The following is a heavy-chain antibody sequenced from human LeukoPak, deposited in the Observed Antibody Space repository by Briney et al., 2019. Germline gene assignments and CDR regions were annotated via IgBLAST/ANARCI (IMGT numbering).Heavy chain of an antibody. CDR3: ARGTLNIPGEHGAFDY. D-gene: IGHD1-14*01. V-gene: IGHV3-48*03. CDR2: ISSSGSTI. Sequence: PGGSLRLSCAASGFTFSSYEMNWVRQAPGKGLEWVSYISSSGSTIYHADSVKGRFTISRDNAKNSLYLQMNSLRAEDTAVYYCARGTLNIPGEHGAFDYWGQGTLVTVSS. CDR1: GFTFSSYE. J-gene: IGHJ4*02.